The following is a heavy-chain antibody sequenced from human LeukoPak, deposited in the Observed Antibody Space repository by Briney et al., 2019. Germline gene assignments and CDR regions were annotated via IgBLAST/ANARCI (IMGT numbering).Heavy chain of an antibody. CDR3: ARGPRKYVYSGSYTDY. Sequence: HPGGSLRLSCAASGFTLSNAWMNWVRQAPGKGLEWVSYISSSSSTIYYADSVKGRFTISRDNAKNSLYLQMNSLRDEDTAVYYCARGPRKYVYSGSYTDYWGQGTLVTVSS. CDR1: GFTLSNAW. CDR2: ISSSSSTI. J-gene: IGHJ4*02. D-gene: IGHD1-26*01. V-gene: IGHV3-48*02.